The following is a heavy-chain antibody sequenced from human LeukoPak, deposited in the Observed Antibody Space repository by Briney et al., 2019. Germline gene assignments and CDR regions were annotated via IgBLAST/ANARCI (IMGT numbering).Heavy chain of an antibody. CDR1: GYTFTNYD. V-gene: IGHV1-8*01. D-gene: IGHD3-10*01. CDR3: ARGSSGDYSVSGSAWFDP. CDR2: MNPNSGNT. Sequence: ASVKVSCKASGYTFTNYDINWVRLATGQGLEWMGWMNPNSGNTGYAQKFQGRVSMTRNTSVSTAYMDLSSLRSEDTAVYYCARGSSGDYSVSGSAWFDPWGQGTLVTVSS. J-gene: IGHJ5*02.